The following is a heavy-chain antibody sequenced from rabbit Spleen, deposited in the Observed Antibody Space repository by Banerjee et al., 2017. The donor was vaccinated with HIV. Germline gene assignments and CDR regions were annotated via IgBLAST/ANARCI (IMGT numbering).Heavy chain of an antibody. Sequence: QQLVESGGGLVKPGASLTLTCKASGFSFSGGYYMCWVRQDPGKGLELIGCSGTGSGSTWYASWAKGRFTISKTSSTTVTLQMTSLTAADTATYFCARDSGSSFSSYGMDLWGPGTLVTVS. J-gene: IGHJ6*01. CDR3: ARDSGSSFSSYGMDL. CDR2: SGTGSGST. V-gene: IGHV1S40*01. CDR1: GFSFSGGYY. D-gene: IGHD8-1*01.